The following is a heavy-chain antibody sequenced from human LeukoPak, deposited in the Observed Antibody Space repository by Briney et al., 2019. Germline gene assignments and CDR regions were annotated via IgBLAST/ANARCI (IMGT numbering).Heavy chain of an antibody. V-gene: IGHV3-30-3*01. CDR3: ANSRGHGSGNL. CDR1: GFTFRNYY. J-gene: IGHJ5*02. Sequence: GGSLRLSCAASGFTFRNYYMHWVRQAPGKGLEWVAVISLDGNNEYYADSVKGRFSLSRDNSMNTVYLQMDSLRAEDTAVYYCANSRGHGSGNLWGQGTLVTVSS. D-gene: IGHD3-10*01. CDR2: ISLDGNNE.